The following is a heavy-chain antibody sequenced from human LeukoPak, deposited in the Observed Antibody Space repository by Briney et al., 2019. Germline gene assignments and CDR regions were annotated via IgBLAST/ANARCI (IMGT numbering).Heavy chain of an antibody. Sequence: SETLSLTCTVSGGSISSYYWSWIRQPPGKGLEWIGEINHSGSTNYNPSLKSRVTISVDTSKNQFSLKLSSVTAEDTAVYSCARGADGVSSNSRGWFDPWGQGTLVTVSS. V-gene: IGHV4-34*01. J-gene: IGHJ5*02. CDR1: GGSISSYY. CDR2: INHSGST. D-gene: IGHD2-15*01. CDR3: ARGADGVSSNSRGWFDP.